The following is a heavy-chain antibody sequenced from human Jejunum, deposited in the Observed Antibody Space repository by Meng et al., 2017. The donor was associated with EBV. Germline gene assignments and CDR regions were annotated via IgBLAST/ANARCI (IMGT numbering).Heavy chain of an antibody. CDR2: IWHGGNT. V-gene: IGHV4-4*02. J-gene: IGHJ4*02. CDR1: GASITGTNW. D-gene: IGHD5-24*01. CDR3: ARGNAYNVPSFDY. Sequence: VQRADTAPGLVTPSGTLSLTCAVSGASITGTNWWSWVRQPPGKGLEWIAKIWHGGNTNYNPALKSRVTISVDKSNNQFSLKLTSVTAADTAVYFCARGNAYNVPSFDYWGQGTLVTVSS.